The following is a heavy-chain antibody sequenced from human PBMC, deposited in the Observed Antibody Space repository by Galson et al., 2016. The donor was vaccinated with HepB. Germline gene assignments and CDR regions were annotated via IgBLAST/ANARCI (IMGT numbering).Heavy chain of an antibody. V-gene: IGHV4-39*01. CDR1: GVSISSSYYY. J-gene: IGHJ4*02. CDR3: ATSRVTGGRPFNY. CDR2: MHYSGSS. Sequence: SETLSLTCNVSGVSISSSYYYWGWIRQPPGKGLEWIGNMHYSGSSYYNPSLRSRVTTSVGTSKNQFSLKLSSVTVADTAVFYCATSRVTGGRPFNYWGQGTLVTVSS. D-gene: IGHD2-21*02.